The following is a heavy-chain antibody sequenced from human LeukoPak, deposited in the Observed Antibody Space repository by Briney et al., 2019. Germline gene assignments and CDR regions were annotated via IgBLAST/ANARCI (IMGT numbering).Heavy chain of an antibody. CDR3: AKEGGWYGYYGMDV. J-gene: IGHJ6*02. D-gene: IGHD6-19*01. V-gene: IGHV3-23*01. Sequence: GGSLRLSCAASGFTFSRYAMSWVRQAPGKGLEWVSAISGSGGSTHYAGSVKGRFTISRDNSKNTLYLQMNSLRAEDTAVYYCAKEGGWYGYYGMDVWGQGTTVTVSS. CDR2: ISGSGGST. CDR1: GFTFSRYA.